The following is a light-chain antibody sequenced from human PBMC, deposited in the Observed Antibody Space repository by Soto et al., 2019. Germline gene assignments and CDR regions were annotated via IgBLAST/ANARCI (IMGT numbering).Light chain of an antibody. J-gene: IGLJ1*01. CDR3: CSYAGSNTYV. CDR1: SSDVGGYNY. V-gene: IGLV2-11*01. Sequence: QSVLTQPRSVSGSPGQSVTISCTGTSSDVGGYNYVSWYQQHPGRAPKFMIYDVTKRPSGVPDRFSGSKSGNTASLTISGLQVEDEADYYCCSYAGSNTYVFGTGTKVTVL. CDR2: DVT.